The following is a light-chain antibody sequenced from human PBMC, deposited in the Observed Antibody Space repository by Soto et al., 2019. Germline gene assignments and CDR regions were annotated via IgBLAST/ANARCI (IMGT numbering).Light chain of an antibody. CDR1: QGISTS. J-gene: IGKJ4*01. CDR2: AAS. CDR3: QQGNSRSAS. Sequence: DIQMTQSPSSVSASVGDSVTITCRASQGISTSLVWYQQKPGKAPKLLIYAASTLQSGVPSRFSGSGSGTDVTLTISSRQPEDVATYYCQQGNSRSASFGGGTRVEIK. V-gene: IGKV1-12*01.